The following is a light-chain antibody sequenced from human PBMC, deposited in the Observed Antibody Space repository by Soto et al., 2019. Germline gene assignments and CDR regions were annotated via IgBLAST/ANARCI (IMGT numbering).Light chain of an antibody. CDR3: QQYNNWPPYT. V-gene: IGKV3-15*01. CDR2: GAS. CDR1: QSVSSD. J-gene: IGKJ2*01. Sequence: EVVMTQSPATLSVSPGERVILSCRASQSVSSDLAWFQQKPGQAPRLVIYGASTRAPGIPARFSGSGSGTEFTRIISSLQSEDFAVYYCQQYNNWPPYTFGQGTKLEI.